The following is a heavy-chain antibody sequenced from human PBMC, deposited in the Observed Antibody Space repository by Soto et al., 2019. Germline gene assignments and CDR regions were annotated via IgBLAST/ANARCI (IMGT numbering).Heavy chain of an antibody. D-gene: IGHD2-2*01. CDR2: ISSSSDYI. Sequence: GGSLRLSCAASGFTFRSHSMNWVRQAPGKGLEWVSSISSSSDYINYADSVRGRFTISRDNAKNSLFLQMSDLRAEDTAFYYWLTPGFCISTACPPLDYWGLGTLVTVSS. V-gene: IGHV3-21*01. J-gene: IGHJ4*02. CDR3: LTPGFCISTACPPLDY. CDR1: GFTFRSHS.